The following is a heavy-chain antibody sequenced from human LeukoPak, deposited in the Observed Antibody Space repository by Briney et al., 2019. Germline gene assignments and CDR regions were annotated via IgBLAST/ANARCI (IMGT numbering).Heavy chain of an antibody. CDR1: GFTFSDYY. Sequence: PGGSLRLSCDTSGFTFSDYYMTWIRQAPGKGLERISYITSSGTSTYDPVSVRGRFTISRDNARNSVYLQMKYLRADDTAVYYCARDVGATTSATFDLWGQGTMVTVSS. V-gene: IGHV3-11*01. CDR2: ITSSGTST. J-gene: IGHJ3*01. CDR3: ARDVGATTSATFDL. D-gene: IGHD1-26*01.